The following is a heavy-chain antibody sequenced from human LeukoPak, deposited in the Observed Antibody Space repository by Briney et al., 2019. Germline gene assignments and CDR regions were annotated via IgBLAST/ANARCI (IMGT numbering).Heavy chain of an antibody. CDR3: ASSESPDVFPI. CDR2: INSDGSFT. V-gene: IGHV3-74*03. CDR1: GFAFSSYF. D-gene: IGHD1-14*01. Sequence: GGSLRLSCAASGFAFSSYFMHWVRQAPGKGLVWVSRINSDGSFTTFADSVKGRFTISRDNAKNTVYLQMNSLRVEDTAVYYCASSESPDVFPIWGQGTMVTVSS. J-gene: IGHJ3*02.